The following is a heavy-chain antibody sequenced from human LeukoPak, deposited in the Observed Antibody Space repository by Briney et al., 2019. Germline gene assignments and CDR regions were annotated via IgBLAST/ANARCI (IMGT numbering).Heavy chain of an antibody. D-gene: IGHD3-10*01. Sequence: GGSLRLSCAASGFTFNTYAMNWVRQAPGKGLEWVSTISGSGGSTYYADSVKGRFTISRDNSKNTLYLQMSSLRGEDTAVYYCAKNYESGRGVPYGMDVWGQGTTVTVSS. CDR1: GFTFNTYA. J-gene: IGHJ6*02. V-gene: IGHV3-23*01. CDR2: ISGSGGST. CDR3: AKNYESGRGVPYGMDV.